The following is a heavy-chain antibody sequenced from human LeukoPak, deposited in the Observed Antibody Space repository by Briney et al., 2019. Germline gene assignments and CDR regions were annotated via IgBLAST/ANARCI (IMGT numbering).Heavy chain of an antibody. D-gene: IGHD2-15*01. V-gene: IGHV3-74*01. J-gene: IGHJ4*02. CDR1: GFTLSTYW. CDR2: ISSDASIT. CDR3: ATSARTYLGSSLDY. Sequence: GGSLRLSCAASGFTLSTYWMHWVRQDPGKGLVWVSRISSDASITSYADPVKGRFTISRDNAKNTLYLQVNSLRAEDTALYYCATSARTYLGSSLDYWGQGTLVTVSS.